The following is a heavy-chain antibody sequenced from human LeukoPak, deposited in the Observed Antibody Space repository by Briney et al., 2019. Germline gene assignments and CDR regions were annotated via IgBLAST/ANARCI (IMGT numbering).Heavy chain of an antibody. V-gene: IGHV3-7*01. J-gene: IGHJ5*02. CDR3: ARDLDYDSSGYYYVPPNWFDP. D-gene: IGHD3-22*01. Sequence: PGGSLRLSCAASGFTFSSYWMSWVRQAPGKGLEWVANIKQDGSEKYYVDSVKGRFTISRDNAKNSLYLQMNSLRAEDTAVYYCARDLDYDSSGYYYVPPNWFDPWGQGTLVTVSS. CDR2: IKQDGSEK. CDR1: GFTFSSYW.